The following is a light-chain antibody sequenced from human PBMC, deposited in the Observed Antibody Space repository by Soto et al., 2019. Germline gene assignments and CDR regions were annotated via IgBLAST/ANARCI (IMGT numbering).Light chain of an antibody. CDR2: DND. V-gene: IGLV1-51*01. J-gene: IGLJ2*01. Sequence: QSVLTQPPSVSAAPGQKVTISCSGSGSNIENNYVSWYQQLPGTAPKLLIYDNDKRPSGIPDRFSGSKSGTSATLGITGLQTGDEADYYCGAWDSSLSVVLFGGGTKLTVL. CDR3: GAWDSSLSVVL. CDR1: GSNIENNY.